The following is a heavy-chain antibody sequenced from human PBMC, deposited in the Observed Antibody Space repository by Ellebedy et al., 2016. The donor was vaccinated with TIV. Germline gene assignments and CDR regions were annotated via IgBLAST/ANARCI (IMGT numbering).Heavy chain of an antibody. CDR1: GYNFRSYW. Sequence: AESLKISXKASGYNFRSYWISWVRQMPGKGLEWMGRIDASDSYTSYSPSFRGRVTISLDKSKSTAYLQWTSLKASDTAIYYCARPLTGYADLDHWGQGTLVTVSS. CDR3: ARPLTGYADLDH. V-gene: IGHV5-10-1*01. J-gene: IGHJ4*02. CDR2: IDASDSYT. D-gene: IGHD3-9*01.